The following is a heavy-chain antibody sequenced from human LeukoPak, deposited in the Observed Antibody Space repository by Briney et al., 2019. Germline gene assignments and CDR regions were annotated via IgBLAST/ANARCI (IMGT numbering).Heavy chain of an antibody. V-gene: IGHV4-38-2*01. CDR2: IYGTGST. D-gene: IGHD3-16*01. J-gene: IGHJ4*02. CDR3: ARYDSRGSASTRFDY. CDR1: GYSLCKNYY. Sequence: SETLSLTCAVSGYSLCKNYYWGWIRQPPGKGLEWIGRIYGTGSTSYNPSLMNRVTMSVDTSKNHFSLKLTSVTAADTAVYYCARYDSRGSASTRFDYWGQGILVTISS.